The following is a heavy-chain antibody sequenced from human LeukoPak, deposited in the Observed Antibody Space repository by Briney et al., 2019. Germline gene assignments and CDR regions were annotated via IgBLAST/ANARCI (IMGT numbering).Heavy chain of an antibody. CDR3: ATRGGYDSSGYYYFLFGY. V-gene: IGHV1-24*01. D-gene: IGHD3-22*01. J-gene: IGHJ4*02. Sequence: ASVKVSCKVSGYTLTELSMHWVRHAPGKGLEWVGGFDPEDGETIYAQKFQGRVTMTEDTSTDTAYMELSSLRSEDTAVYYCATRGGYDSSGYYYFLFGYWGQGTLVTVSS. CDR1: GYTLTELS. CDR2: FDPEDGET.